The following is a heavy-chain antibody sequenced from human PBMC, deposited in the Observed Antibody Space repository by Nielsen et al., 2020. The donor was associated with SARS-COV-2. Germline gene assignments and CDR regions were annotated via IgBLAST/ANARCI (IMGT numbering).Heavy chain of an antibody. Sequence: GESLKISCAASGFTFSSYGMHWVRQAPGKGLEWVAVIWYDGSNKYYADSAKGRFTISRDNSKNTLYLQMNSLRAEDTAVYYCAREDFLWFGELLVDWFDPWGQGTLVTVSS. CDR1: GFTFSSYG. V-gene: IGHV3-33*01. D-gene: IGHD3-10*01. CDR3: AREDFLWFGELLVDWFDP. J-gene: IGHJ5*02. CDR2: IWYDGSNK.